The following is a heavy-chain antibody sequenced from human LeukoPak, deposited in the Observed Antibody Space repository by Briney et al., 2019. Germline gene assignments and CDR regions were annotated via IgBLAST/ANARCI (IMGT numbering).Heavy chain of an antibody. D-gene: IGHD3-3*01. CDR1: GFTFDDYA. CDR3: AKTPRRFNQGADAFDI. J-gene: IGHJ3*02. CDR2: ISWSSGSI. V-gene: IGHV3-9*01. Sequence: GGSLRLSCAASGFTFDDYAMHWVRQAPGKGLEWVSGISWSSGSIGYADSVKGRFTISRDNAKNSLYLQMNSLRAEDTALYYCAKTPRRFNQGADAFDIWGQGTMVTVSS.